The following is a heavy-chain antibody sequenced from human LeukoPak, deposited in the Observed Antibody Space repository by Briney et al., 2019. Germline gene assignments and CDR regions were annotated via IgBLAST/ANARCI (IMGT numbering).Heavy chain of an antibody. CDR3: ASDRYYYYIDV. V-gene: IGHV1-69*05. CDR2: IIPIFGTP. CDR1: GGTFSNHA. J-gene: IGHJ6*03. Sequence: SVKVSCKASGGTFSNHAVSWVRQAPGQGLEWMGRIIPIFGTPNYAQKFQGRLTIATDESTGIAYMELSSLRSEDTAVYYCASDRYYYYIDVWGKGTTVTVSS.